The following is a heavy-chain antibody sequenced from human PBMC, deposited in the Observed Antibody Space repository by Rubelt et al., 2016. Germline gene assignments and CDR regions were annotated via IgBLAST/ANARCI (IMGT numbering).Heavy chain of an antibody. Sequence: SGSGGSTYYADSVKGRFTISRDNSKNTLYLQMNSLRAEDTAVYYCARDLRSVGASMAYWGQGTLVTVSS. D-gene: IGHD1-26*01. CDR2: SGSGGST. CDR3: ARDLRSVGASMAY. V-gene: IGHV3-23*01. J-gene: IGHJ4*02.